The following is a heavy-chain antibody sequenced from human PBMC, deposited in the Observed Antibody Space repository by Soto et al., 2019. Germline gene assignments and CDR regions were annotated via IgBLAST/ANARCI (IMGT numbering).Heavy chain of an antibody. Sequence: EVQLVETGGGLVKPGGSLRVSCAASGFTFNSNSMAWVRQAPGKGLEWVSSITSDTTFTLYADSVKGRFTMSRDNAKNSLYLQMSSLRVEDTAVYYCVRNSSRLDYWGQGAPVTVSS. CDR1: GFTFNSNS. CDR2: ITSDTTFT. J-gene: IGHJ4*02. V-gene: IGHV3-21*01. D-gene: IGHD2-2*01. CDR3: VRNSSRLDY.